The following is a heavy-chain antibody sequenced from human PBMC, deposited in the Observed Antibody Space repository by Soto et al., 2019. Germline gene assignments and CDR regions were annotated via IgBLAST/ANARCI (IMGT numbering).Heavy chain of an antibody. Sequence: QVQLQESGPGLVKPSETLSLSCTVSGDSISNYFWNWIRQPPGKGLAWIGYVSDSGRANSNPSLKSRVTISVDASRNQISLRLSAVTGADTAVYYCAATDFATHDLAHWGQGTLVTVSS. CDR1: GDSISNYF. J-gene: IGHJ4*02. V-gene: IGHV4-59*01. CDR3: AATDFATHDLAH. D-gene: IGHD1-1*01. CDR2: VSDSGRA.